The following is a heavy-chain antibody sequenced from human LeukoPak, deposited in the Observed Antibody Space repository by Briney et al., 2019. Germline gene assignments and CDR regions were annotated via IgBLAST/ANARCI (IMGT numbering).Heavy chain of an antibody. V-gene: IGHV1-46*01. CDR1: GYTFTSYY. D-gene: IGHD6-19*01. CDR2: INPSGGST. Sequence: ASVKVSCKASGYTFTSYYMHWVRQAPGQGLEWMGIINPSGGSTSYAQKFQGRVTMTRDTSTSTVYMELSSLRSEDTAVYYCARLGSSGWYEASLDYWGQGTLVTVSS. CDR3: ARLGSSGWYEASLDY. J-gene: IGHJ4*02.